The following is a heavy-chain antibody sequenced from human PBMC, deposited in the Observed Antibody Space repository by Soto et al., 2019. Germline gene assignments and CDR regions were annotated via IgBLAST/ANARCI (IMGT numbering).Heavy chain of an antibody. Sequence: EVQLLESGGGLVQPGGSLRLSCAASGFTFSTYAMSWVRQAPGKRLEWVSAISGSDPGTYHADSVRGRFTISRDNSKNTLYLQMNSLKAEDSPIYYCAKAPVGSCRGSICYAFDYWGQGTLVTVSS. CDR1: GFTFSTYA. V-gene: IGHV3-23*01. J-gene: IGHJ4*01. CDR2: ISGSDPGT. D-gene: IGHD2-2*01. CDR3: AKAPVGSCRGSICYAFDY.